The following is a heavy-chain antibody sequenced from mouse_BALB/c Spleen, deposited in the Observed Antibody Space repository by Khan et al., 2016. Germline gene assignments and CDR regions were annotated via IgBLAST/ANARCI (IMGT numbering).Heavy chain of an antibody. CDR3: ARMYYGDY. J-gene: IGHJ2*01. CDR2: IDPPNDNT. V-gene: IGHV14-3*02. CDR1: GFSIPDTY. Sequence: VQLQQSGAELVKPGASVKLSCTASGFSIPDTYIHWVRQRPEQGLDWIGRIDPPNDNTKYDPKFQGKATITADTSSNTAYLQLSSLTYEDTAVYYCARMYYGDYWGQGTTLTVSS. D-gene: IGHD1-1*01.